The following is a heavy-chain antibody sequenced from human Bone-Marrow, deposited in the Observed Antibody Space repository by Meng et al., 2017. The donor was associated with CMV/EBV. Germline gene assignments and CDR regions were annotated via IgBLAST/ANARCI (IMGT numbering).Heavy chain of an antibody. V-gene: IGHV4-59*01. J-gene: IGHJ4*02. Sequence: GSLRLSCTVSGDSIDNYYWNWIRRPPGKGLEWIGYVHYSGSTIYNPSLKSRVTISLHTSKSKFSLSLSSVTAADTAVYYCARWVSGSRHFVYWGQGTLVTVSS. CDR1: GDSIDNYY. CDR3: ARWVSGSRHFVY. CDR2: VHYSGST. D-gene: IGHD3-10*01.